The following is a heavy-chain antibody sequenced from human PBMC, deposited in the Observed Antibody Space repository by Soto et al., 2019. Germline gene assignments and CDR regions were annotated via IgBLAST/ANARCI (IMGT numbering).Heavy chain of an antibody. CDR1: GFTFSDYY. J-gene: IGHJ5*02. D-gene: IGHD6-19*01. CDR2: ISRSGSTI. Sequence: GGSLRLSCAASGFTFSDYYMSWIRQAPGKGLEWVSYISRSGSTIYYADSVKGRFTISRDNAKNSLYLQMNSQRAEDTAVYYCARATASGWYRLRWFDPWGQGTLVTVSS. CDR3: ARATASGWYRLRWFDP. V-gene: IGHV3-11*01.